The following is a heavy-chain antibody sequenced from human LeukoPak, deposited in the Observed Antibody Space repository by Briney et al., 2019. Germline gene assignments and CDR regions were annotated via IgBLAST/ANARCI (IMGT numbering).Heavy chain of an antibody. Sequence: SETLSLTCTVSGGSISNRSFYWGWIRQPPGKGLEWIGTIYYKGYTFYNSSLKSRVILSVDTSKNQFSLKVTSVTAADTAVYYCARDRGYYDILTGYYTGCFDPWGQGTLVTVSS. CDR3: ARDRGYYDILTGYYTGCFDP. D-gene: IGHD3-9*01. CDR1: GGSISNRSFY. CDR2: IYYKGYT. V-gene: IGHV4-39*07. J-gene: IGHJ5*02.